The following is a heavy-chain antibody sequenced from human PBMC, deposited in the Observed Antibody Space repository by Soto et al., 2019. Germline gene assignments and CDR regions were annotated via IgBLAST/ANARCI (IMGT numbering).Heavy chain of an antibody. D-gene: IGHD6-13*01. J-gene: IGHJ4*02. CDR2: IYYSGST. CDR1: GGSISSYY. V-gene: IGHV4-59*08. CDR3: ARHRRPGSSSWYGVDY. Sequence: QVQLQESGPGLVKPSETLSLTCTVSGGSISSYYWSWIRQPPGKGLEWIGYIYYSGSTNYNPSLKSRVTISVDTSKNLFSLKRSSVTAADTAVYYCARHRRPGSSSWYGVDYWGQGTLVTVSS.